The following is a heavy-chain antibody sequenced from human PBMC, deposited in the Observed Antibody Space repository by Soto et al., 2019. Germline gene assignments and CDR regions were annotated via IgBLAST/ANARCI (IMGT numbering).Heavy chain of an antibody. CDR1: SGSISSSNW. CDR2: IYHSGST. D-gene: IGHD4-17*01. CDR3: ASRRTGLDYYYYYMDV. Sequence: SETLSLTCAVSSGSISSSNWWSWVRQPPGKGLEWIGEIYHSGSTNYNPSAKSRVTISIDKYKNQFSLKLSLVTAADTAVYYCASRRTGLDYYYYYMDVWGKGTTVTVSS. J-gene: IGHJ6*03. V-gene: IGHV4-4*02.